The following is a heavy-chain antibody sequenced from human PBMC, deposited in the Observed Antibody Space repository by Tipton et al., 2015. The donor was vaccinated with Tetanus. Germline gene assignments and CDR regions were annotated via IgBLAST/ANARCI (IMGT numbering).Heavy chain of an antibody. Sequence: LRLSCTVSGVSISNSGHYWGWIRQSPGKGLEWIGSFYYGGSTYYNPSLESRVTISVDTSKNEFSLKLTSVTAADTSLYFCARDIYSNTRAFDIWGQGTMVTVSS. D-gene: IGHD2-2*01. V-gene: IGHV4-39*02. J-gene: IGHJ3*02. CDR2: FYYGGST. CDR3: ARDIYSNTRAFDI. CDR1: GVSISNSGHY.